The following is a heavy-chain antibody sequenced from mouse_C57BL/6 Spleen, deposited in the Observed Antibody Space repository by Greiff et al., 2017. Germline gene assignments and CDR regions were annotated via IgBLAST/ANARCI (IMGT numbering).Heavy chain of an antibody. CDR3: ARRGLDY. J-gene: IGHJ2*01. V-gene: IGHV1-82*01. CDR2: IYPGDGDT. Sequence: VQLQQSGPELVKPGASVKISCKASGYAFSSSWMNWVKQRPGKGLEWIGRIYPGDGDTNYNGKFKGKATLTADKSSSTAYMQLSSLTSEDSAVXFCARRGLDYWGQGTTLTVSS. CDR1: GYAFSSSW.